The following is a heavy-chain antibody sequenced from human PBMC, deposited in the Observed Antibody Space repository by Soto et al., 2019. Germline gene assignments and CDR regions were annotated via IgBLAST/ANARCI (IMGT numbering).Heavy chain of an antibody. CDR2: IYYSGST. CDR3: AALTENWFDP. Sequence: SETLSLTCTVSGGSISSYYWSWIRQPPGKGLEWIGYIYYSGSTNYNPSLKSRVTISVDTSKNQFSLKLSSVTAADTAVYYCAALTENWFDPWGQGTLVTVSX. CDR1: GGSISSYY. D-gene: IGHD3-16*01. V-gene: IGHV4-59*01. J-gene: IGHJ5*02.